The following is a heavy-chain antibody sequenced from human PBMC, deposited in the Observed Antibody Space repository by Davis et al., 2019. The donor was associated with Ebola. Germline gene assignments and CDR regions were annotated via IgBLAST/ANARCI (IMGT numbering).Heavy chain of an antibody. J-gene: IGHJ4*02. D-gene: IGHD4-17*01. V-gene: IGHV4-59*01. Sequence: PSETLSLTCTVSGGSISSYYWTWIRQPPGKGLEWVANTYYSRSTHYNPSLKSRVTISVDTSKNQVSLKLSSVTAADTAVYYCLGGRYGEPFDYWGQGTLVTVSS. CDR3: LGGRYGEPFDY. CDR1: GGSISSYY. CDR2: TYYSRST.